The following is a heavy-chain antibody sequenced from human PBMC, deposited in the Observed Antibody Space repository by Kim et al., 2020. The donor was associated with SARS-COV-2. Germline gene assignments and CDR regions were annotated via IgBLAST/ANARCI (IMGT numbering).Heavy chain of an antibody. J-gene: IGHJ6*02. Sequence: GGSLRLSCAASGFTFSSFGMHWVRQAPGKGLEWVAVISYDGSNKYYADSVKGRFTISRDNSKNTLYLQMNSLRAEDTAVYYCAGYGVIYYGLDVWGQGT. CDR2: ISYDGSNK. CDR1: GFTFSSFG. D-gene: IGHD4-17*01. CDR3: AGYGVIYYGLDV. V-gene: IGHV3-30*03.